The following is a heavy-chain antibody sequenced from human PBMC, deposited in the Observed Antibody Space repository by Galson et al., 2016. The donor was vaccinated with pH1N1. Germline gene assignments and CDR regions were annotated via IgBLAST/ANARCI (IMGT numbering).Heavy chain of an antibody. V-gene: IGHV3-74*01. CDR2: IDDDGRGT. Sequence: SLRLSCAASGFPFSDYWMHWVRQAPGKGLVWVARIDDDGRGTSHADSVRGRFAISRDNAENMLDLQMNSLRTDDTAAYYCARNWWGIDYWGQGALVTVSS. CDR1: GFPFSDYW. CDR3: ARNWWGIDY. J-gene: IGHJ4*02. D-gene: IGHD2-15*01.